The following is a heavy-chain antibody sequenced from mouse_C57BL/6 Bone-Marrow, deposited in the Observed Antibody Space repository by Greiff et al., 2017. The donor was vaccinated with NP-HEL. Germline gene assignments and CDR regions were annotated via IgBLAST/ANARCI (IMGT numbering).Heavy chain of an antibody. J-gene: IGHJ2*01. CDR1: GFSLTSYA. CDR2: IWTGGGT. V-gene: IGHV2-9-1*01. Sequence: VHLVESGPGLVAPSQSLSITCTVSGFSLTSYAISWVRQPPGKGLEWLGVIWTGGGTNYNSALKSRLSISKDNSKSQVFLKMNSLQTDDTARYYCARNWGYGSSPYYFDYWGQGTTLTVSS. CDR3: ARNWGYGSSPYYFDY. D-gene: IGHD1-1*01.